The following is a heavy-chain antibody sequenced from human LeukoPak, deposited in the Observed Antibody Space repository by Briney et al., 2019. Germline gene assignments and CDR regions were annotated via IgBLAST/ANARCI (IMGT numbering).Heavy chain of an antibody. V-gene: IGHV4-39*07. CDR2: INHSGST. J-gene: IGHJ4*02. CDR1: GGSISSSSYY. Sequence: SETLSLTCTVSGGSISSSSYYWGWIRQPPGKGLEWNGEINHSGSTNYNPSLKSRVTISVDTSKNQFSLKLSSVTAADTAVYYCARGHGIYYDSSGYYYFDYWGQGTLVTVSS. D-gene: IGHD3-22*01. CDR3: ARGHGIYYDSSGYYYFDY.